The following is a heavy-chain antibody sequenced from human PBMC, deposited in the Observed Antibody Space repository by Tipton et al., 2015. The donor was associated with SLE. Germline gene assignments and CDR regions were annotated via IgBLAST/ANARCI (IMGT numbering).Heavy chain of an antibody. CDR3: ARGASVYVWGSYRDDY. CDR2: ISYDGSNK. J-gene: IGHJ4*02. D-gene: IGHD3-16*02. Sequence: SLRLSCAASGFTFSSYSMNWVRQAPGKGLEWVAVISYDGSNKYYADSVKGRFTISRDNSKNTLYLQMNSLRAEDTAVYYCARGASVYVWGSYRDDYWGQGTLVTVSS. V-gene: IGHV3-30*03. CDR1: GFTFSSYS.